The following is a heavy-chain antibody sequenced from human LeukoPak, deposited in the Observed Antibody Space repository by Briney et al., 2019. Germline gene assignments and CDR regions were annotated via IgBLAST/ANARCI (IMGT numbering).Heavy chain of an antibody. J-gene: IGHJ6*02. Sequence: GGSLRLSCAASGFTFSSYAMSWVRQAPGKGLEWVSAISGSGGSTCYADSVKGRFTISRDNSKNTLYLQMNSLRAEDTAVYYCAKAILYSSSWFDYYYGMDVWGQGTTVTVSS. CDR2: ISGSGGST. CDR3: AKAILYSSSWFDYYYGMDV. CDR1: GFTFSSYA. V-gene: IGHV3-23*01. D-gene: IGHD6-13*01.